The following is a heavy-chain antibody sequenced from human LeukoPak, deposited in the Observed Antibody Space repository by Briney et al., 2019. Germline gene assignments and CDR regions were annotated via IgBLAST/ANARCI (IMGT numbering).Heavy chain of an antibody. CDR1: GFSYSSYA. J-gene: IGHJ4*02. CDR3: AKEGGYNYGYLDS. D-gene: IGHD5-18*01. Sequence: GGSLRLSCAVSGFSYSSYAMSWVRQAPGKGLEGVSTISGSGDTYYVDSVKGRFTISRDNSKSTLYLQMNSLRAEDTAVYYCAKEGGYNYGYLDSWGQGTLVTVSS. V-gene: IGHV3-23*01. CDR2: ISGSGDT.